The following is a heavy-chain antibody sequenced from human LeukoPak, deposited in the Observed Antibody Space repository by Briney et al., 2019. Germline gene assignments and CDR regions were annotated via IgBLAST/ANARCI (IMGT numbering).Heavy chain of an antibody. CDR3: ARVSIDYYDSSGYYSYFDY. CDR1: GYSISSGYY. CDR2: IYHSGST. Sequence: KPSETLSLTCTVSGYSISSGYYWGWIRQPPGKGLEWIGSIYHSGSTYYNPSLKSRVTISVDTSKNQFSLKLSSVTAADTAVYYCARVSIDYYDSSGYYSYFDYWGQGTLVTVSS. V-gene: IGHV4-38-2*02. D-gene: IGHD3-22*01. J-gene: IGHJ4*02.